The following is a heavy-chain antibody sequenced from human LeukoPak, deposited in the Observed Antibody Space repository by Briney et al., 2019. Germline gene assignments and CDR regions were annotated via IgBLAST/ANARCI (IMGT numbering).Heavy chain of an antibody. Sequence: SETLSLTCNFSAVSVSRHFRSWIRQTPEKGLEWLGYVCSSGSTNYNPSLKSRLTISLDASKHQFSLTLKSVTAADTAVYYCAREYDYWGLGTLVTVSS. CDR1: AVSVSRHF. CDR3: AREYDY. V-gene: IGHV4-59*02. J-gene: IGHJ4*01. CDR2: VCSSGST.